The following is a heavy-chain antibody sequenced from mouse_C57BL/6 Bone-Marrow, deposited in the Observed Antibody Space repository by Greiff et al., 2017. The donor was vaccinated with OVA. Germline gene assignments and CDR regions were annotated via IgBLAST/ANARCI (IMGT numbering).Heavy chain of an antibody. CDR3: ARSNYYGSFYFDY. CDR1: GYTFTDYN. Sequence: VQLQQSGPELVKPGASVKIPCKASGYTFTDYNMDWVKQSHGKSLEWIGDINPNNGGTIYNQKFKGKATLTVDKSSSTAYMELRSLTSEDTAVYYCARSNYYGSFYFDYWGQGTTLTVSS. V-gene: IGHV1-18*01. CDR2: INPNNGGT. D-gene: IGHD1-1*01. J-gene: IGHJ2*01.